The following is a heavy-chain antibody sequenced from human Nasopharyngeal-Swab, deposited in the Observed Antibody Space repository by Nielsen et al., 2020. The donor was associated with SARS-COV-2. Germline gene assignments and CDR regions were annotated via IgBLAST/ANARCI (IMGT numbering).Heavy chain of an antibody. D-gene: IGHD1-26*01. CDR2: IYYSGST. J-gene: IGHJ6*03. Sequence: GSLRLSCTVSGGSISSSSYYWGWIRQPPGKGLEWIGSIYYSGSTYYNPSLKSRVTISVDTSKNQFSLKLSSVTAADTAVYYCARGELLNSYYYYYMDVWGKGTTVTVSS. V-gene: IGHV4-39*01. CDR3: ARGELLNSYYYYYMDV. CDR1: GGSISSSSYY.